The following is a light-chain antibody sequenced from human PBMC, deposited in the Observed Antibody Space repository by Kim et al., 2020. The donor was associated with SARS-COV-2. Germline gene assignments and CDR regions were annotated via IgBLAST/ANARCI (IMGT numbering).Light chain of an antibody. CDR3: QSYDSSKDCV. J-gene: IGLJ3*02. V-gene: IGLV6-57*03. Sequence: KTVTIASTRSSGGIASSYVRWYQQRPGSAPSTVIYDDNERPSGVPDRFSGSIDSSSSTASLTISGLRTEDEADYYCQSYDSSKDCVFGGGTQLTVL. CDR2: DDN. CDR1: SGGIASSY.